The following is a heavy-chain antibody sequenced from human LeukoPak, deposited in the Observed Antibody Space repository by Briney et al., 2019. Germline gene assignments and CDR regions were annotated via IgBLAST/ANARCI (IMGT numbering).Heavy chain of an antibody. J-gene: IGHJ2*01. CDR1: GFTFSNYE. CDR3: ARDRARTWYFDL. CDR2: ISSSSSYT. Sequence: AGGSLRPSCAASGFTFSNYEMNWVRQAPGKGLEWVSYISSSSSYTNYADSVKGRFTISRDNAKSSLYLQMNSLRAEDTAVYYCARDRARTWYFDLWGRGTLVTVSS. V-gene: IGHV3-11*06. D-gene: IGHD1-26*01.